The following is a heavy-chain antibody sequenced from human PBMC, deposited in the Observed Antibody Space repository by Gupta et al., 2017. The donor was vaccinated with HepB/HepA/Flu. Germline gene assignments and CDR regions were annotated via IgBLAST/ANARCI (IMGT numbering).Heavy chain of an antibody. Sequence: QVQLVQSGAEVKKPGSSVKVSCKASGGTFRSYAISWVRQAPGQGLEWMGRIIPILGIANYAQKFQDRVTITADKSTSTAYMELSSLRSEDTAVYYCAREAETAWYFDLWGRGTLVTVSS. CDR2: IIPILGIA. CDR1: GGTFRSYA. V-gene: IGHV1-69*04. D-gene: IGHD6-19*01. CDR3: AREAETAWYFDL. J-gene: IGHJ2*01.